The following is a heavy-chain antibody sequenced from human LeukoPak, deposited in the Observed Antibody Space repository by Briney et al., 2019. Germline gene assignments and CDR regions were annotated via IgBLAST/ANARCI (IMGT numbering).Heavy chain of an antibody. CDR1: GFTFSTYW. CDR2: IKEDGSEI. D-gene: IGHD5-18*01. CDR3: ARGGYRRGRHDY. V-gene: IGHV3-7*04. J-gene: IGHJ4*02. Sequence: PGGSLRLSCAVSGFTFSTYWMSWFRQAPGRGLEWVATIKEDGSEIYYVDSVKGRFTISRDNAKKSLYLQTNSLRAEDTAVYYCARGGYRRGRHDYWGQGTLVTVSS.